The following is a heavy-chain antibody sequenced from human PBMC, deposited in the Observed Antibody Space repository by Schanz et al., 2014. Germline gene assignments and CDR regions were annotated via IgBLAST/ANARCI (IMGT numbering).Heavy chain of an antibody. J-gene: IGHJ4*02. CDR1: GFTFSSYG. Sequence: QVQLVESGGGVVQFGRSLRLSCVASGFTFSSYGIHWFRQPAGKGLEWVAVISYDGSNKYYADSVKGRFTISRDNSKNTLYLQMNTLRAEDTAVYYCARDRGYCSGGSCLTFDYWGQGTLVTVSS. CDR3: ARDRGYCSGGSCLTFDY. D-gene: IGHD2-15*01. V-gene: IGHV3-30*19. CDR2: ISYDGSNK.